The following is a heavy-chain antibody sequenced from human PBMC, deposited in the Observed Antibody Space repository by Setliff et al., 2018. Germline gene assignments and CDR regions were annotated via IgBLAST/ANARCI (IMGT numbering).Heavy chain of an antibody. Sequence: SVKVSCKASGGTFSSYVINWVRQAPRQGLEWMGGIIPIFGTANYAQKFQGRVTMTRDTSTSTAYMELRSLRSDDTAVYYCARDPFRNYDTAPVWFDPWGQGTLVTVSS. V-gene: IGHV1-69*05. D-gene: IGHD3-22*01. CDR3: ARDPFRNYDTAPVWFDP. J-gene: IGHJ5*02. CDR1: GGTFSSYV. CDR2: IIPIFGTA.